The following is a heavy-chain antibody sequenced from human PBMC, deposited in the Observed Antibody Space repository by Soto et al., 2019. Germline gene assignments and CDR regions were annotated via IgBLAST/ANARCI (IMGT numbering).Heavy chain of an antibody. V-gene: IGHV4-59*01. Sequence: PSETLSLTCPVSDGSISSYYWCWIRQPPGKGLEWIRYIYYSGSTNYNPSLKSRVTISVDTSKNQFSLKLSSVPAADTAVYYCASSAVAGTGPLPFDYWGQGTLVTVSS. CDR2: IYYSGST. J-gene: IGHJ4*02. CDR1: DGSISSYY. CDR3: ASSAVAGTGPLPFDY. D-gene: IGHD6-19*01.